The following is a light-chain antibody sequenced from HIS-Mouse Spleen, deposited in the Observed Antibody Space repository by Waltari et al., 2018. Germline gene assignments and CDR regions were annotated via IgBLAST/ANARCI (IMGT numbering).Light chain of an antibody. V-gene: IGKV1-8*01. Sequence: AIRMTQSPSSLSASTGDRVTIPCRVSQGISSYLACYQQKPGKAPKLLIYAASTLQSGVPSRFSGSGSGTDFTLTISCLQSEDFATYYCQQYYSYPSITFGQGTRLEIK. CDR1: QGISSY. CDR2: AAS. CDR3: QQYYSYPSIT. J-gene: IGKJ5*01.